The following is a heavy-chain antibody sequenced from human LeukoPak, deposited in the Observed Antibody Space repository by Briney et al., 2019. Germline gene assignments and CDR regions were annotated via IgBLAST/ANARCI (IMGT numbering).Heavy chain of an antibody. CDR3: AREVGATTSFDY. CDR2: IIPIFGTA. J-gene: IGHJ4*02. CDR1: GGTFSSYA. D-gene: IGHD1-26*01. Sequence: ASVKVSCKASGGTFSSYAISWVRQAPGRGLEWMGGIIPIFGTANYAQKLQGRVTMTTDTSTSTAYMELRSLRSDDTAVYYCAREVGATTSFDYWGQGTLVTVSS. V-gene: IGHV1-69*05.